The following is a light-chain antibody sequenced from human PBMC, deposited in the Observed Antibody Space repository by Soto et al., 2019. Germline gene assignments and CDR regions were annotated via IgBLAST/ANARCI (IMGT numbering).Light chain of an antibody. CDR2: GNS. CDR3: QSYDSSLSFLDV. J-gene: IGLJ1*01. CDR1: SSNIGAGYD. Sequence: QSVLTQPPSVSGAPGQRVTISCTGSSSNIGAGYDVHWYQQLPGTAPKLLIYGNSNRPSGVPDRFSGSKSGTSASLAITGLQAEDEADYYCQSYDSSLSFLDVFGNGTKLNVL. V-gene: IGLV1-40*01.